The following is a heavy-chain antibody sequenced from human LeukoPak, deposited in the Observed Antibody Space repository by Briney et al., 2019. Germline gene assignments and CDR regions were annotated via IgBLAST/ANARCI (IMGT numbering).Heavy chain of an antibody. CDR3: ARVKDTAVAGSPDY. D-gene: IGHD6-19*01. J-gene: IGHJ4*02. CDR2: INTDGSSV. CDR1: GFTFSSYW. V-gene: IGHV3-74*01. Sequence: GGSLRLSCAASGFTFSSYWMHWVRQAPGKGLVWVSRINTDGSSVSHADSVKGRFTISRDNAKDTLYLQMNSLRAEDTAVYYCARVKDTAVAGSPDYWGQGTLVTVSS.